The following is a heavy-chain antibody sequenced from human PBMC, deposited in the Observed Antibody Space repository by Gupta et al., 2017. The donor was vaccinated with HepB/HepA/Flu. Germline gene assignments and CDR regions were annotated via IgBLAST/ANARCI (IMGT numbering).Heavy chain of an antibody. CDR3: AKEVFISSGWYRPSLGWFDP. CDR1: GFPFSSYA. J-gene: IGHJ5*02. D-gene: IGHD6-19*01. V-gene: IGHV3-23*01. Sequence: EVQLLESGGGLVQPGGSLRLSCAASGFPFSSYAMSWVRQAPGKGLEWVSAISGSGGSTYYADSVKGRFTISRDNSKNTLYLQMNSLRAEDTAVYYCAKEVFISSGWYRPSLGWFDPWGQGTLVTVSS. CDR2: ISGSGGST.